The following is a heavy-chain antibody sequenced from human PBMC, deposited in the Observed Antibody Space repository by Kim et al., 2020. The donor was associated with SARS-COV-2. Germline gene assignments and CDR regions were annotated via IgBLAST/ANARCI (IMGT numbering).Heavy chain of an antibody. Sequence: GGSLRLSCAASGFTFSSYAMSWVRQAPGKGLEWVSAISGSGGSTYYADSVKGRFTISRDNSKNTLYLQMNSLRAEDTAVYYCAKGGSWKVAAAGRNWFDPWGQGTLVTVSS. CDR3: AKGGSWKVAAAGRNWFDP. CDR1: GFTFSSYA. CDR2: ISGSGGST. J-gene: IGHJ5*02. D-gene: IGHD6-13*01. V-gene: IGHV3-23*01.